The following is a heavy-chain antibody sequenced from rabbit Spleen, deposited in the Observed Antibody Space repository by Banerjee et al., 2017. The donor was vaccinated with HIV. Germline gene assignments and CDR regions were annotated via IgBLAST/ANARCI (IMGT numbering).Heavy chain of an antibody. Sequence: QSLEESGGDLVKPEGSLTLTCTASGFSFSSYWMSWVRQAPGKGLEWIASIYAGSSGYIHYATWAKGRFTISKTSSTTVTLQMTSLTAADTATYFCARDMTDIIGWNFGWWGPGTLVTVS. D-gene: IGHD1-1*01. CDR3: ARDMTDIIGWNFGW. CDR2: IYAGSSGYI. V-gene: IGHV1S40*01. J-gene: IGHJ4*01. CDR1: GFSFSSYW.